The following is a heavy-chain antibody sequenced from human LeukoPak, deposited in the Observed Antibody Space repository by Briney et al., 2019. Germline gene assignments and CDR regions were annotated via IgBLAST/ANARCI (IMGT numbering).Heavy chain of an antibody. CDR2: IRSKAYGGTT. D-gene: IGHD5-12*01. V-gene: IGHV3-49*04. CDR1: GFTFGDYA. CDR3: TSGPSGYLYYYYGMDV. Sequence: GGSLRLSCTASGFTFGDYAMSWVRQAPGKGLEWVGFIRSKAYGGTTECAASVKGRFTISRDDSKSIAYLQMNSLKTEDTAVYYCTSGPSGYLYYYYGMDVWGKGTTVTVSS. J-gene: IGHJ6*04.